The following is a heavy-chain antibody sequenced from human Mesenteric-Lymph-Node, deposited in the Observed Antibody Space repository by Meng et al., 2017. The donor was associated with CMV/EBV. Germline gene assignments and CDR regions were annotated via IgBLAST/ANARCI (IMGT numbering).Heavy chain of an antibody. Sequence: ETLSLTCAVYGGSFSGYYWSWIRQPPGKGLEWIGEINHSGSTNYNPSLKSRVTISVDTSKNQFSLKLSSVTAADTAVYYCARDRGIVVVPAAITRKYYYYYGMDVWGQGTTVTVSS. D-gene: IGHD2-2*01. CDR3: ARDRGIVVVPAAITRKYYYYYGMDV. CDR2: INHSGST. CDR1: GGSFSGYY. J-gene: IGHJ6*02. V-gene: IGHV4-34*01.